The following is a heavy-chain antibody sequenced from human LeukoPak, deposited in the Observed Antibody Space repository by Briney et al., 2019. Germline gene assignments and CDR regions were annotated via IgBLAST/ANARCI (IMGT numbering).Heavy chain of an antibody. CDR1: VGSISSYY. CDR2: IYYSGST. Sequence: SETLSLTCTVSVGSISSYYWSWIRQPPGKGLEWIVYIYYSGSTNYNSSLESRVTISVDTSKTQFSLKLTCVTAADPAVYYCARTGYCINTNCYPGVIFDYWGQGTLVTVSS. D-gene: IGHD2-2*01. J-gene: IGHJ4*02. V-gene: IGHV4-59*01. CDR3: ARTGYCINTNCYPGVIFDY.